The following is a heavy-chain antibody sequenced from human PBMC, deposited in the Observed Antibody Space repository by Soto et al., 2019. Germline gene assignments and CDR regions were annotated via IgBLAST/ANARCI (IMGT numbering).Heavy chain of an antibody. CDR2: ISGGGDGT. V-gene: IGHV3-23*01. Sequence: EVQLLESGGGLVQPGGSLRLSCAASGFTFSGYAIIWVRQAPGKGLEWVSTISGGGDGTYYADSVKGRFTISRDNPKDTGVLQMSRLGAEDTAVYYCAGKGPGSLTTYWRGGGCHYAFDIWGQGTMVTVSS. CDR1: GFTFSGYA. J-gene: IGHJ3*02. D-gene: IGHD2-15*01. CDR3: AGKGPGSLTTYWRGGGCHYAFDI.